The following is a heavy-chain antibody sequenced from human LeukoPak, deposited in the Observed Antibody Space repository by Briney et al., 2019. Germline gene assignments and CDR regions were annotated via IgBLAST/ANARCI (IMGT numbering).Heavy chain of an antibody. CDR3: ARDRPIVVVPARMDV. J-gene: IGHJ6*04. D-gene: IGHD2-2*01. Sequence: GGSLRLSCAASGFTFSSYSLNWVRQAPGEGLEWVSSISSSSSYIYYADSVKGRFTISRDNAKNSLYLQMNSLRAEDTAVYYCARDRPIVVVPARMDVWGKGTTVTVSS. V-gene: IGHV3-21*01. CDR2: ISSSSSYI. CDR1: GFTFSSYS.